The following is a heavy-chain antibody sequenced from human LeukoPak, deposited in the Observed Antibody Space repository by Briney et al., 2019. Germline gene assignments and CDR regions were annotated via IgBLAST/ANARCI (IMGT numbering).Heavy chain of an antibody. Sequence: SETLSLTCTVSGGFISSSSYDWGWIRQPPGKGLEWIASIYYSGSTYYNPSLKSRVTISIDTSKNQFSLKLSSVTAADTAVYYCATMTTSWYRFDPWGQGTLVTVSS. CDR3: ATMTTSWYRFDP. CDR2: IYYSGST. CDR1: GGFISSSSYD. D-gene: IGHD6-13*01. V-gene: IGHV4-39*07. J-gene: IGHJ5*02.